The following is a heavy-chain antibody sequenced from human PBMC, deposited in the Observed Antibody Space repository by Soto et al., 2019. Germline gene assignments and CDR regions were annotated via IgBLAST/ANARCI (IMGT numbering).Heavy chain of an antibody. CDR1: GFMFSSYA. V-gene: IGHV3-30-3*01. Sequence: QVQLVESGGGVVQPGRSLRLSCAASGFMFSSYAMHWVRQAPGKGLEWVAVQTYDGSNKYYADSVKGRFTISRDNSKNTLYLQMNSLRDEDTAVYYCARAGGLLVDYWGQGTLVTVSS. D-gene: IGHD1-26*01. CDR3: ARAGGLLVDY. J-gene: IGHJ4*02. CDR2: QTYDGSNK.